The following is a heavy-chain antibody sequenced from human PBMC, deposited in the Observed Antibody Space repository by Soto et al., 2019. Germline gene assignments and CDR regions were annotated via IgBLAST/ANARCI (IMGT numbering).Heavy chain of an antibody. Sequence: EVQLVESGGRLVKPGGSLRLSCAVSGFALSSYSIAWVRQAPGKGLEWVSFTFNYAGRLYYADSVKGRFAISRHDAKNSVYLQLNRPRAEDTAVYYCGREERFFGTGYCFRGAFDRWGQGTVVTVSS. V-gene: IGHV3-21*01. CDR2: TFNYAGRL. J-gene: IGHJ4*02. D-gene: IGHD3-9*01. CDR3: GREERFFGTGYCFRGAFDR. CDR1: GFALSSYS.